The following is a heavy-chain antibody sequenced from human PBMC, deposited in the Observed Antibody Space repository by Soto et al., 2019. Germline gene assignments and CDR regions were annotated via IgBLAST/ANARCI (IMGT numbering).Heavy chain of an antibody. Sequence: QVQLVQSGAEVKKPGASVKVSCKASGYTFTSYGISWVRQAAGQGLEWMGWISAYNGNTNYAQKLQGRVTMTTDTSTSTAYMELRSLRSDDTAVYYCARDLRRYYDSSGYYLFDYWGQGTLVTVSS. J-gene: IGHJ4*02. CDR3: ARDLRRYYDSSGYYLFDY. D-gene: IGHD3-22*01. V-gene: IGHV1-18*01. CDR1: GYTFTSYG. CDR2: ISAYNGNT.